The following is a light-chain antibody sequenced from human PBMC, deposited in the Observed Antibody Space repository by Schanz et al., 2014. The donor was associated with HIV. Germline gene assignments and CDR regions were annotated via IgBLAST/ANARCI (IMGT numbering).Light chain of an antibody. CDR2: GVD. V-gene: IGLV2-14*03. CDR1: SSDIGPYNC. CDR3: SSYTTSSALV. Sequence: QSALTQPASVSGSPGQSISISCTGTSSDIGPYNCVSWYQQRPGKAPKLVISGVDYRPSGVSSRFSGSKSGNTASLTISGLQAEDEADYYCSSYTTSSALVFGTGTKLTVL. J-gene: IGLJ1*01.